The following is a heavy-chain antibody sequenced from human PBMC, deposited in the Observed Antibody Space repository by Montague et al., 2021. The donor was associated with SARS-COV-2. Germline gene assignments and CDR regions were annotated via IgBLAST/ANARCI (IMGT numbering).Heavy chain of an antibody. V-gene: IGHV3-49*04. CDR2: LRNKAYGETI. Sequence: SLRLSCATSGFSFEDYAMIWVRQAPGKGLEWVAFLRNKAYGETIEYAPSLNDRFIVSRDDSKATAYLQMTSLITEDTAVYYCGRAKSGRDYYHFYYAMDVWGQGTAVTVSS. J-gene: IGHJ6*02. CDR1: GFSFEDYA. D-gene: IGHD1-1*01. CDR3: GRAKSGRDYYHFYYAMDV.